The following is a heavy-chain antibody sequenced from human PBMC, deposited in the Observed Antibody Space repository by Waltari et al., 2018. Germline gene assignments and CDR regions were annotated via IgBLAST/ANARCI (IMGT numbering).Heavy chain of an antibody. CDR2: ISYDGSNK. CDR1: GFTFSSYA. D-gene: IGHD4-4*01. V-gene: IGHV3-30*01. CDR3: ARDMDYNFDY. Sequence: QVQLVESGGGVVQPGRSLRLPCAASGFTFSSYAMHWVRQAPGKGLEWVAVISYDGSNKYYADSVKGRFTISRDNSKNTLYLQMNSLRAEDTAVYYCARDMDYNFDYWGQGTLVTVSS. J-gene: IGHJ4*02.